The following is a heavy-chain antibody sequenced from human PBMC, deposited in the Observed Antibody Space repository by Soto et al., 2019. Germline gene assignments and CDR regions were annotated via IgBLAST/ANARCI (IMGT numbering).Heavy chain of an antibody. V-gene: IGHV3-33*01. Sequence: QMQLVESGGGVVQPGRSLRLSCGVSGFTFSSYGMHWVRQAPGKGLEWVAVIWYDGGNKYYADSVQGRFTISRDNSKNTLYLQMNSLRAEDTAVYYCARVAPSNYGMDVWGQGTTVTVSS. D-gene: IGHD2-2*01. CDR3: ARVAPSNYGMDV. CDR1: GFTFSSYG. J-gene: IGHJ6*02. CDR2: IWYDGGNK.